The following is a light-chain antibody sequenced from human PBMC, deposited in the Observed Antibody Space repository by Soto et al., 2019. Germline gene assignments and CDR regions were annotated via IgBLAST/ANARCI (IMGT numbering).Light chain of an antibody. Sequence: QSVLTQPPSASGSPGQSVTISCIGTSSDVGGYNYVSWYQQHPGKAPKLMIYEVSKRPSGVPDRFSGSKSGNTASLTVSGLQGEDEADYYWSSISASKNLGVFGRGNKLTVL. J-gene: IGLJ2*01. CDR1: SSDVGGYNY. V-gene: IGLV2-8*01. CDR3: SSISASKNLGV. CDR2: EVS.